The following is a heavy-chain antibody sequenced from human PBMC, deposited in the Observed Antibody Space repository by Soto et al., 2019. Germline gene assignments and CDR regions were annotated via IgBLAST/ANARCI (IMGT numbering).Heavy chain of an antibody. CDR1: GYTFTSYG. CDR2: ISAYNGNT. J-gene: IGHJ4*02. V-gene: IGHV1-18*01. Sequence: QVQLVQSGAEVKEPGASVKVSCKASGYTFTSYGISWVRQAPGQGLEWMGWISAYNGNTNYAQKLQGRVTMTTDTSTSRAYMELRSLRSDDTAVYYCASSLLVGYGLEGESDWGQGTLVTVSS. CDR3: ASSLLVGYGLEGESD. D-gene: IGHD5-18*01.